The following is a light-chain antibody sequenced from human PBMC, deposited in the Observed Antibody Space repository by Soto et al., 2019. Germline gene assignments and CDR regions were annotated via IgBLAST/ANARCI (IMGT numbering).Light chain of an antibody. CDR2: WAS. V-gene: IGKV4-1*01. Sequence: DIVLTQSPDSVAVSLGERATTNCKSSQSVLFSINQKNYLAWYHQKPGQPPKLLIYWASIRESGVPTRFSGSGSGTNFPLTISSLQAEDAAVYYCQQYYATPPTFGLGTKVEVK. CDR3: QQYYATPPT. CDR1: QSVLFSINQKNY. J-gene: IGKJ1*01.